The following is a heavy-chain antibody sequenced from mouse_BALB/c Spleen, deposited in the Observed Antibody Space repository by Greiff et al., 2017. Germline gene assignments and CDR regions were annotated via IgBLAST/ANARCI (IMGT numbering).Heavy chain of an antibody. J-gene: IGHJ3*01. CDR3: VRQGDYDGAY. Sequence: EVKVVESGGGLVQPKGSLKLSCAASGFTFNTYAMNWVRQAPGKGLEWVARIRSKSNNYATYYADSVKDRFTISRDDSQSMLYLQMNNLKTEDTAMYYCVRQGDYDGAYWGQGTLVTVSA. D-gene: IGHD2-4*01. V-gene: IGHV10-1*02. CDR2: IRSKSNNYAT. CDR1: GFTFNTYA.